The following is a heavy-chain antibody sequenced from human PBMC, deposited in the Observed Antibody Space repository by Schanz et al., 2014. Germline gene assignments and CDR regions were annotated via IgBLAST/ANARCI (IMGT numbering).Heavy chain of an antibody. CDR1: GYTVTYYG. Sequence: QVHLEQSGAEVKKPGASVKVSCKASGYTVTYYGLNWVRQAPGQGLEWVGWISFYDGKTKFAQKFQGRVSMTTDTSTSTAYMEFHSLRSEDTALYYCAREAKWGQWYFDLWGRGSLVTVSS. CDR3: AREAKWGQWYFDL. CDR2: ISFYDGKT. V-gene: IGHV1-18*01. D-gene: IGHD1-26*01. J-gene: IGHJ2*01.